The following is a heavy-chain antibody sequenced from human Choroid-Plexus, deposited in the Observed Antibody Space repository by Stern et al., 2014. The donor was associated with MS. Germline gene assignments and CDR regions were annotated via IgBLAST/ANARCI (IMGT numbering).Heavy chain of an antibody. D-gene: IGHD1-26*01. CDR2: INPGGCRT. V-gene: IGHV1-46*01. CDR3: ARVDSYSLITY. J-gene: IGHJ4*02. CDR1: GYIFTSYY. Sequence: VQLVESGAEVKKPGSSVKVSCKASGYIFTSYYIHWVRQAPGQGLEWLGMINPGGCRTLDAQKFQGRVTLTWDTSTSTVFMELNSLRFEDTAVYYCARVDSYSLITYWGPGTLVSVSS.